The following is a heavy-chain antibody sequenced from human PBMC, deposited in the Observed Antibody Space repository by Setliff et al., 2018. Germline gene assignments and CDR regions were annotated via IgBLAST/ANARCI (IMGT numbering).Heavy chain of an antibody. CDR1: GDPMSSRRYY. D-gene: IGHD1-26*01. CDR2: IYTSWST. V-gene: IGHV4-61*09. CDR3: ARVAGAKVNYMDV. J-gene: IGHJ6*03. Sequence: SETLSLTCTVSGDPMSSRRYYWAWIRQPAGKGLEWIGQIYTSWSTNYNPSLKSRVTISLDTSNNQFSLSLSSVTAADTAVYYCARVAGAKVNYMDVWGKGTTVTVSS.